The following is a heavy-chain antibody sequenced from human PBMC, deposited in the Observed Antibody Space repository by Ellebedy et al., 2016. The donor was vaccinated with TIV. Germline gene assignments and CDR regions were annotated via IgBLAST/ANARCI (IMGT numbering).Heavy chain of an antibody. V-gene: IGHV3-66*01. Sequence: GESLKISCAASGFTVSSNYMSWVRQAPGKGLEWVSVIYSGGSTYYADSVKGRFTISRDNSKNTLYLQMNSLRAEDTAVYYCARVMAVAGTGIDYWGQGTLVTVSS. CDR3: ARVMAVAGTGIDY. D-gene: IGHD6-19*01. CDR1: GFTVSSNY. CDR2: IYSGGST. J-gene: IGHJ4*02.